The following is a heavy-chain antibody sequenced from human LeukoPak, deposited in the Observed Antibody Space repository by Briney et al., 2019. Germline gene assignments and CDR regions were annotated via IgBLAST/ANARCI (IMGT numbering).Heavy chain of an antibody. Sequence: PSVKVSCKASGYTFTNNYLHWVRQAPGQGLEWMGMIYPRDGSTSYAQNFQGRVTVTRDTSTTTVHMELRGLRSEDTAVYYCARDQEGFDYWGQGTVVTVSS. CDR2: IYPRDGST. CDR3: ARDQEGFDY. CDR1: GYTFTNNY. J-gene: IGHJ4*02. V-gene: IGHV1-46*01.